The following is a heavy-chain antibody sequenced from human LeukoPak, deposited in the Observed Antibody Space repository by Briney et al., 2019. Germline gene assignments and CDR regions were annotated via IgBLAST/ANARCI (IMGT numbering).Heavy chain of an antibody. J-gene: IGHJ4*02. D-gene: IGHD6-6*01. CDR3: ARERVENQQLVSGNY. CDR1: GFSFDDYD. CDR2: IYSGGST. V-gene: IGHV3-66*01. Sequence: GGSLRLSCAASGFSFDDYDMSWVRQAPGKGLEWVSVIYSGGSTYYADSVKGRFTISRDNSKNTLYLQMNSLRAEDTAVYYCARERVENQQLVSGNYWGQGTLVTVSS.